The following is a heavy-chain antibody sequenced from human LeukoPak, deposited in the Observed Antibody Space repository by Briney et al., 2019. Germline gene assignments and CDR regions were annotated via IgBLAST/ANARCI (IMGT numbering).Heavy chain of an antibody. CDR3: AKKGSWDTDAFDI. V-gene: IGHV3-9*01. D-gene: IGHD5-18*01. Sequence: QPGGSLRLSCAASGFTFSSYAMSWVRQAPGKGLEWVSGISWNSADIGYADSVKGRFTISRDNAKNSLYLQMNSLRVEDTALYYCAKKGSWDTDAFDIWGQGTMVTVSS. CDR1: GFTFSSYA. J-gene: IGHJ3*02. CDR2: ISWNSADI.